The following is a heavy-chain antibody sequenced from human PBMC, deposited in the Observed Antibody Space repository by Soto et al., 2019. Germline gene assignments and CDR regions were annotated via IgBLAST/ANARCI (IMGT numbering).Heavy chain of an antibody. Sequence: ASVKVSCKASGYTFTGYYMHWARQAPGQGLEWMGIINPSGGSTSYAQKFQGRVTMTRDTSTSTVYMELSSLRSEDTAVYYCASTEDIVLVPAAMDLYYYYGMDVWGQGTTVTVSS. V-gene: IGHV1-46*01. J-gene: IGHJ6*02. CDR1: GYTFTGYY. CDR2: INPSGGST. D-gene: IGHD2-2*01. CDR3: ASTEDIVLVPAAMDLYYYYGMDV.